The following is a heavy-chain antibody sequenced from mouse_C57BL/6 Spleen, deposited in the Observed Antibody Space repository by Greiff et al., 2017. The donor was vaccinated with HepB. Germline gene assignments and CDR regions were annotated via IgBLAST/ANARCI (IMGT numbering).Heavy chain of an antibody. CDR3: ARRGYYGSSHYFDY. D-gene: IGHD1-1*01. V-gene: IGHV5-17*01. CDR1: GFTFSDYG. CDR2: IRSGSSTI. J-gene: IGHJ2*01. Sequence: VQLQESGGGLVKPGGSLTLSCAASGFTFSDYGMHWVRQAPEQGLEWVAYIRSGSSTIYYADTVKGRFTISRDNAKHPLCQQMTRLRSEDTAMYYCARRGYYGSSHYFDYWGQGTTLTVSS.